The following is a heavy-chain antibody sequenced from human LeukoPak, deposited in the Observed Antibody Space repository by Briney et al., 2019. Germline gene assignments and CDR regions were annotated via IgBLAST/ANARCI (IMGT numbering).Heavy chain of an antibody. CDR3: VSFYEAY. CDR1: GYYW. J-gene: IGHJ4*02. CDR2: INSDGSWT. D-gene: IGHD2/OR15-2a*01. V-gene: IGHV3-74*01. Sequence: GGSLRLSCAASGYYWMHWVRQAPGKGLVWVSHINSDGSWTSYADSVKGRFTISKDNAKNTVYLQMNNLRAEDTAVYYCVSFYEAYWGRGTLVTVSS.